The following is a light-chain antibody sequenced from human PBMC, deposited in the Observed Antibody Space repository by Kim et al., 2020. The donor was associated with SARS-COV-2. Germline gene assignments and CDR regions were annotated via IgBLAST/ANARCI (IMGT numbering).Light chain of an antibody. Sequence: GQSVTISCSGSSSNIGSNYVYWYQQLPGTAPKLLIYRNNQRPSGVPDRLSGSKSGTSASLAISGLRSEDEADYYCAAWDDSLSGWVFGGGTQLTVL. CDR3: AAWDDSLSGWV. J-gene: IGLJ3*02. V-gene: IGLV1-47*01. CDR1: SSNIGSNY. CDR2: RNN.